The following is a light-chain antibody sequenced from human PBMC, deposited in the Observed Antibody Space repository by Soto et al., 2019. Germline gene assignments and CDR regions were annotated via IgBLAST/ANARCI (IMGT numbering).Light chain of an antibody. CDR2: AAS. CDR3: QQLYRFPLT. Sequence: DIHLPPSPYFLSASVGARVTITCRASQGISSFLAWYQQKPGKAPNLLMYAASTLQSGVPSRFSGGESGTEHTLTISSLQPEDSATYYCQQLYRFPLTFGQGTRLEIK. CDR1: QGISSF. J-gene: IGKJ5*01. V-gene: IGKV1-9*01.